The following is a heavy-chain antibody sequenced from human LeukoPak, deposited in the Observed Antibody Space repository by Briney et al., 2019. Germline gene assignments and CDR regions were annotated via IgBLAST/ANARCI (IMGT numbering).Heavy chain of an antibody. CDR1: RGTFSSYA. J-gene: IGHJ3*02. CDR2: IIPIFGTA. D-gene: IGHD3-22*01. Sequence: GASVKVSCKASRGTFSSYAISWVRQAPGQGLEWMGGIIPIFGTANYAQKFQGRVTITTDESTSTAYMELSSLRSEDTAVYYCARATYYYDSSGYAFDIWGQGTMVTVSS. V-gene: IGHV1-69*05. CDR3: ARATYYYDSSGYAFDI.